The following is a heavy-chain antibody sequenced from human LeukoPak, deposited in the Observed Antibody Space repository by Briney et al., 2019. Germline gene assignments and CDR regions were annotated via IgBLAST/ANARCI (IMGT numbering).Heavy chain of an antibody. Sequence: SETLSLTCTVSGGSISSYYWSWLRQPPGKGLEWIGYIYYSGSTNYNPSLKSRVTISVDTSKNQFSLKLSSVTAADTAVYHCARATIFGVVGFDYWGQGTLVTVSS. CDR3: ARATIFGVVGFDY. V-gene: IGHV4-59*01. J-gene: IGHJ4*02. CDR1: GGSISSYY. D-gene: IGHD3-3*01. CDR2: IYYSGST.